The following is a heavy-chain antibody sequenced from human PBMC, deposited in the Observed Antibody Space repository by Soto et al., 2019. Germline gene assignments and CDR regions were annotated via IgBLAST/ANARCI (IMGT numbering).Heavy chain of an antibody. CDR3: ARAYTGRLPRREDYYYAMDV. V-gene: IGHV3-13*05. CDR2: IGAARDP. D-gene: IGHD2-2*02. J-gene: IGHJ6*02. Sequence: QSGGSLRLSCATSGFTFSNFDMHWVRQVPGKGLEWVSAIGAARDPYYLGSVKGRFTISRENAKNSVYLQMNDLRAGDSAVYYCARAYTGRLPRREDYYYAMDVWGQGTTVTVSS. CDR1: GFTFSNFD.